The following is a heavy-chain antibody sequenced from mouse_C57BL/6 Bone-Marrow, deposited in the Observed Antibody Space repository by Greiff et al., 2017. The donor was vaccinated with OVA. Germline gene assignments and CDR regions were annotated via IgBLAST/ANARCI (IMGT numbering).Heavy chain of an antibody. J-gene: IGHJ3*01. D-gene: IGHD1-1*01. CDR3: ARWGYYGSSYSPAWFAY. Sequence: QVQLQQPGAELVKPGASVKLSCKASGYTFTSYWMHWVKQRPGQGLEWIGMIHPNSGSTNYNEKFKSKATLTVDKSSSTAYMQLSSLTSEDSAVYDCARWGYYGSSYSPAWFAYWGQGTLVTVSA. V-gene: IGHV1-64*01. CDR1: GYTFTSYW. CDR2: IHPNSGST.